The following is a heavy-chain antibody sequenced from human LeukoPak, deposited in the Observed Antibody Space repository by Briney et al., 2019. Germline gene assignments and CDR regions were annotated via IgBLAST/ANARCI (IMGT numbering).Heavy chain of an antibody. CDR2: VSPPGGGT. Sequence: GGSLRLSCAASGFTFSSYEMNWVRQAPGKGLEWLSGVSPPGGGTYYADSVKGRFTISRDDSKNTLSLQMNSLRVEDTAVYYCAKDVSGISVDWGQGTLVAVSS. V-gene: IGHV3-23*01. J-gene: IGHJ4*02. D-gene: IGHD6-19*01. CDR1: GFTFSSYE. CDR3: AKDVSGISVD.